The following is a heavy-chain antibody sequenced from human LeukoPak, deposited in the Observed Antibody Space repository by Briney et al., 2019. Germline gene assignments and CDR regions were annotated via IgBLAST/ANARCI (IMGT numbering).Heavy chain of an antibody. J-gene: IGHJ4*02. CDR2: INPSGGST. Sequence: ASVKLSCKASGYTFTSYYMHWVREAPGQGLEWMGIINPSGGSTSYAQKFQGRVTMTRDTSKNQFSLKLSSVTAADTAVYYCARGHYGLSDYWGQGTLVTVSS. V-gene: IGHV1-46*01. CDR3: ARGHYGLSDY. D-gene: IGHD4-17*01. CDR1: GYTFTSYY.